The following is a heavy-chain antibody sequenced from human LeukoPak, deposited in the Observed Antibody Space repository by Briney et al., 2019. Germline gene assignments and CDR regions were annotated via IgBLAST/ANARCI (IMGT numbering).Heavy chain of an antibody. D-gene: IGHD3-10*01. V-gene: IGHV3-7*03. CDR2: IKQDGSEK. J-gene: IGHJ4*02. CDR1: GFTFSTYY. Sequence: PGGSLRLSCAASGFTFSTYYMSWVRQAPGTGLEWVANIKQDGSEKYYVDSVKGRFTISRDNAKNSLYLQMNSLRAEDTALYYCAKNYYGSGGYYYTLTLDYWGQGTLVTVSS. CDR3: AKNYYGSGGYYYTLTLDY.